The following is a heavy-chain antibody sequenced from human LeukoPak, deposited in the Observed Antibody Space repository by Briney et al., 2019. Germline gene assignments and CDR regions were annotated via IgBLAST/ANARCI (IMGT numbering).Heavy chain of an antibody. CDR2: IYYSGRT. V-gene: IGHV4-59*01. Sequence: SETLSLTCTVSGGSISSYYWSWLRQPPGKGLEWIGYIYYSGRTNYNPSLKSRVTISVDTSKNQFSLKLSSVTAADTAVYYCARGAPTRYDFWSGYYTFYMDVWGKGTTVTVSS. J-gene: IGHJ6*03. D-gene: IGHD3-3*01. CDR1: GGSISSYY. CDR3: ARGAPTRYDFWSGYYTFYMDV.